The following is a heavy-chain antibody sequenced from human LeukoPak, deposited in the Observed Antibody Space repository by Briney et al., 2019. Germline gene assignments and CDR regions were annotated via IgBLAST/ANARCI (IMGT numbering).Heavy chain of an antibody. CDR1: VFTFSSYE. V-gene: IGHV3-48*03. CDR3: ARGGWELLLSTFDY. CDR2: ISSSGSTI. J-gene: IGHJ4*02. Sequence: PGGPLTLSCTASVFTFSSYEMNWLRQATGEALEWVSYISSSGSTIYYADSVKGRFTISRDNAKNAVYLQMNSLRAEDTAVYYCARGGWELLLSTFDYWGQGTLVAVSS. D-gene: IGHD1-26*01.